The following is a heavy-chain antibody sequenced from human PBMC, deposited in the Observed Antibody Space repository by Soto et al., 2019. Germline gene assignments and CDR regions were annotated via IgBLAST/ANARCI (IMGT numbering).Heavy chain of an antibody. CDR3: AKEGSVVATTPDFDY. V-gene: IGHV3-30*18. J-gene: IGHJ4*02. CDR2: ISYDGSYK. Sequence: QVQLVESGGGVVQPGRSLRLSCAASGFTFSSYGMHWVRQAPGKGLEWVAVISYDGSYKYYADSMKGQVTISRDNSKNTLYVQMNSLRAEDTAVYYCAKEGSVVATTPDFDYWGQGTLVTVSS. CDR1: GFTFSSYG. D-gene: IGHD5-12*01.